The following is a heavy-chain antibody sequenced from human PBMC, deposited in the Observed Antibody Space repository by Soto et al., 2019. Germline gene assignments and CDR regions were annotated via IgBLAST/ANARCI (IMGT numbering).Heavy chain of an antibody. CDR1: GYMFTSYD. D-gene: IGHD6-25*01. V-gene: IGHV1-8*01. CDR2: TNPNTGDT. J-gene: IGHJ5*02. Sequence: ASVKVSCKASGYMFTSYDLNWVRQASGQGLEWMGWTNPNTGDTGYAQKFQGRVTMTTDDSTSTAYMELSSLRSEDTAVYYCARETAENWFDPWGQGTLVTVSS. CDR3: ARETAENWFDP.